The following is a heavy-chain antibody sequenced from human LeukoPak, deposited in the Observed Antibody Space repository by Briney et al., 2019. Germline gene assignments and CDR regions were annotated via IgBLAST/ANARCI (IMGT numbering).Heavy chain of an antibody. D-gene: IGHD3-22*01. Sequence: SETLSLTCTVSGGSISSRSYYWSWIRQPPGKGLEWTGYIHYSGSTNYNPSLKSRVTISVDTSKNQFSLKLSSVTAADTAVYYCARVSSTDYYDNRGWFDTWGQGTLVTVSS. CDR3: ARVSSTDYYDNRGWFDT. V-gene: IGHV4-61*01. CDR2: IHYSGST. CDR1: GGSISSRSYY. J-gene: IGHJ5*02.